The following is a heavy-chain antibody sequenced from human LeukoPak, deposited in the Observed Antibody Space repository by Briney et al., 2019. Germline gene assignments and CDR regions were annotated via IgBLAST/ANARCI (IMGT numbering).Heavy chain of an antibody. CDR1: GFIFSNYW. D-gene: IGHD6-13*01. J-gene: IGHJ5*02. V-gene: IGHV3-7*01. Sequence: GGSLRLSCAASGFIFSNYWMSWVRQAPGKGLEWVANIKQDGSEKSYVDSVTGRFTNSRDNAKNSLYLQMNSLRAEDTAVYYCAREISSWYRTEGRFDPWGQGTLVTVSS. CDR3: AREISSWYRTEGRFDP. CDR2: IKQDGSEK.